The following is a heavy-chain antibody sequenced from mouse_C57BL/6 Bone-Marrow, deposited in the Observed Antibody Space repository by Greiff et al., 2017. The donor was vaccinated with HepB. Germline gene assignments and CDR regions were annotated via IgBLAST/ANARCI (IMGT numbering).Heavy chain of an antibody. CDR1: GYTFTSYW. CDR2: IYPSDSET. CDR3: ARGAY. Sequence: VKLQEPGAELVRPGSSVKLSCKASGYTFTSYWMHWVKQRPRQGLEWIGNIYPSDSETHYNQKFKDKATLTVDKSSSTAYMQLSSLTSEDSAVYYCARGAYWGQGTLVTVSA. J-gene: IGHJ3*01. V-gene: IGHV1-52*01.